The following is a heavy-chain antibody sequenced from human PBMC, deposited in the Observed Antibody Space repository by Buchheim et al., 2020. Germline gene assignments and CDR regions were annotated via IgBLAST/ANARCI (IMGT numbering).Heavy chain of an antibody. V-gene: IGHV4-39*01. D-gene: IGHD2/OR15-2a*01. CDR3: ARQDFPFGTA. Sequence: QMQLQESGPGLVKPSETLSLTCSVSGDSIRSSSYFWAWIRQPPGKGLEWIGSIYYSGSTYYNLSLKSRVTISVDTSKNQISLRLSSVTAADTAVYFCARQDFPFGTAWGQGTL. CDR1: GDSIRSSSYF. J-gene: IGHJ4*02. CDR2: IYYSGST.